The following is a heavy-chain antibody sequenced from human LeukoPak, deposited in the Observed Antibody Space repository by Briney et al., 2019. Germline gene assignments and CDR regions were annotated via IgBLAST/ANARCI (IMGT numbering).Heavy chain of an antibody. J-gene: IGHJ3*02. CDR3: ARDRFTHDSSGYYSGAFDI. CDR2: IYYSGST. CDR1: GGSISSGSYY. D-gene: IGHD3-22*01. Sequence: SETLSLTCTVSGGSISSGSYYWNWIRQPAGKGLEWIGYIYYSGSTNYNPSLKSRVTISVDTSKNQFSLKLSSVTAADTAVYYCARDRFTHDSSGYYSGAFDIWGQGTMVTVSS. V-gene: IGHV4-61*10.